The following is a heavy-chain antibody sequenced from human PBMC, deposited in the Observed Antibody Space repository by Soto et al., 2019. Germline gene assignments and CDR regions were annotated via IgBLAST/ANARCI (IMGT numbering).Heavy chain of an antibody. V-gene: IGHV1-69*13. D-gene: IGHD5-18*01. J-gene: IGHJ4*02. Sequence: SVKVSCKASGGTFSSYAISWVRQAPGQGLEWMGGIIPIFGTANYAQKFQGRVTITADESTSTAYMELSSLRSEDTAVYYCARDGSVDTAMASDYWGQGTLVTVSS. CDR3: ARDGSVDTAMASDY. CDR1: GGTFSSYA. CDR2: IIPIFGTA.